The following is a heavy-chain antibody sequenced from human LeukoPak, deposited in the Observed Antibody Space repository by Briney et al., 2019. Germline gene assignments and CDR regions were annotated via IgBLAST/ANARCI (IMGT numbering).Heavy chain of an antibody. CDR2: IYYSGST. Sequence: SRTLSLTCTVSGGSISSGGYYWSWIRQHPGKGLEWIGYIYYSGSTYYNPSLKSRVTISVDTSKNQFSLKLSSVTAADTAVYYCARAVVSRYCSSTSCYGMDVWGQGTTVTVSS. CDR1: GGSISSGGYY. D-gene: IGHD2-2*01. CDR3: ARAVVSRYCSSTSCYGMDV. J-gene: IGHJ6*02. V-gene: IGHV4-31*03.